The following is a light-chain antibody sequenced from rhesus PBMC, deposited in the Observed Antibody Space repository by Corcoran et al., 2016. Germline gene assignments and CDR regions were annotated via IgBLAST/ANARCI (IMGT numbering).Light chain of an antibody. V-gene: IGKV2-62*02. CDR2: KVS. CDR1: QSLVHSDGNTY. CDR3: GQGKKVAWT. J-gene: IGKJ1*01. Sequence: DVVLTQSPLSLPITPGQPASISCRSSQSLVHSDGNTYLTWYQQKPGQPPRLQIYKVSNRYRGVPDRVSGNVARTGCQLKINRGKAEDVWVYYCGQGKKVAWTFGQGAKVGIK.